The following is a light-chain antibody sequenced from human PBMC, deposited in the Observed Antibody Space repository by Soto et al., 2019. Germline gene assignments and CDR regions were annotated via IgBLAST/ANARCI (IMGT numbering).Light chain of an antibody. J-gene: IGKJ3*01. CDR1: QSVSTY. CDR3: QQRGDWPPFT. V-gene: IGKV3-11*01. CDR2: DAS. Sequence: IVLTQSPATLSLSPGERATLSCRVSQSVSTYLAWYQQKPGQAPRLLIYDASNRATGIPARFSGSGSGTDFTLTISSLEPEDFAVYYCQQRGDWPPFTFGPGTKVDIK.